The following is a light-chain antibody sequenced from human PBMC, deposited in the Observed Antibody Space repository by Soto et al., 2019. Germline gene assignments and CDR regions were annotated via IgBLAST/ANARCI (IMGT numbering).Light chain of an antibody. CDR2: DVI. Sequence: QSALTQPASVSGSPGPSITISFTGASSDVGGSNYVSWYQQHPGKAPKLMGYDVINRPSRISNRFSGSKSRNTASLTISGLQVEDEADYYRSSYSSSSTMVFGGGTQLTVL. V-gene: IGLV2-14*01. CDR3: SSYSSSSTMV. J-gene: IGLJ2*01. CDR1: SSDVGGSNY.